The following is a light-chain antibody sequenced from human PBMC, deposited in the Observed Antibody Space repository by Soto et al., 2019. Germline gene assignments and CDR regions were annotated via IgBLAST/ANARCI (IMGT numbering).Light chain of an antibody. CDR3: QRFNSCPLT. Sequence: DIQLTQSPSFLSASVGDRVIITCRASQAISNYLACYQHNPGKAPKLLISVASTLQSGVPSRFSGSGCWTEFILTISSLQPEYFATYYCQRFNSCPLTFGRGTKVEIK. CDR2: VAS. J-gene: IGKJ4*01. CDR1: QAISNY. V-gene: IGKV1-9*01.